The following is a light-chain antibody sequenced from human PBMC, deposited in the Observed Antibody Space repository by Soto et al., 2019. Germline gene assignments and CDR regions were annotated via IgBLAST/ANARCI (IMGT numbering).Light chain of an antibody. Sequence: IQMTQSPSLLSASVGDTVTLTCRASQGISSWLAWYQQKPGKAPKLLIYAASTLQSGVPSRFSGSGSGTEFTLTISSLQPEEFATYYCQQLNSYPRTVGQGTKVDIK. CDR3: QQLNSYPRT. J-gene: IGKJ1*01. V-gene: IGKV1-9*01. CDR1: QGISSW. CDR2: AAS.